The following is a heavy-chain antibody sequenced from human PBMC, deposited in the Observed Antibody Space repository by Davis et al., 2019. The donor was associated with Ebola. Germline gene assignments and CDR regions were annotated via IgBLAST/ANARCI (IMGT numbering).Heavy chain of an antibody. Sequence: PSETLSLTCAVSGGSISSSNWWSWVRQPPGKGLEWIGEINHSGSTNYNPSLKSRVTISVDKSKNQFSLKLSSVTAADTAVYYCRAPLYVDAFDIWGQGTMVTVSS. CDR1: GGSISSSNW. D-gene: IGHD2-2*02. J-gene: IGHJ3*02. CDR2: INHSGST. V-gene: IGHV4-4*02. CDR3: RAPLYVDAFDI.